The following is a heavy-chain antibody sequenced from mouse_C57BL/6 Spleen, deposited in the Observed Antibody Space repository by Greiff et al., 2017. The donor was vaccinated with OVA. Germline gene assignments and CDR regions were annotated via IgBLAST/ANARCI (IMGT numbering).Heavy chain of an antibody. D-gene: IGHD1-1*01. CDR1: GYTFTDHT. CDR3: ARGHYVYAIDY. CDR2: IYPRDGST. J-gene: IGHJ4*01. V-gene: IGHV1-78*01. Sequence: QVQLKESDAELVKPGASVKISCKVSGYTFTDHTISWIKQRPEQGLEWIGYIYPRDGSTKYNEKFKGKATMTADKSSSTAYMQLNRLTSEDAAVYYCARGHYVYAIDYWGQGTSVTVSS.